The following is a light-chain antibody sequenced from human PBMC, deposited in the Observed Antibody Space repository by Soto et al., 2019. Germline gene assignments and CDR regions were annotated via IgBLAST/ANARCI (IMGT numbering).Light chain of an antibody. CDR1: SSNVGAGYD. CDR2: NNN. CDR3: QSYDSSLGGVV. V-gene: IGLV1-40*01. J-gene: IGLJ3*02. Sequence: QSVLTQPPSVSGAPGERVAISCTGSSSNVGAGYDVHWYQQLPGTAPKLLIYNNNNRPSGVPDRFSGSRSGTSASLAITGLQADDEADYHCQSYDSSLGGVVFGGGPKLTVL.